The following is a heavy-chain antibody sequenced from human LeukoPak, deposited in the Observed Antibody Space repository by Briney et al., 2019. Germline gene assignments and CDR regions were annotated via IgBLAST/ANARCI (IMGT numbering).Heavy chain of an antibody. J-gene: IGHJ4*02. CDR3: AKVRLRFLEWPYFDY. V-gene: IGHV3-43D*04. CDR2: FSWDGGST. Sequence: GGSLRLSCAASGFTFDDYAMHWFRQAPGKGLEWVSLFSWDGGSTYYADSVKGRFTISRDNSKHSLYLQINSLRAEDTALYYCAKVRLRFLEWPYFDYWGQGTLVTVSS. D-gene: IGHD3-3*01. CDR1: GFTFDDYA.